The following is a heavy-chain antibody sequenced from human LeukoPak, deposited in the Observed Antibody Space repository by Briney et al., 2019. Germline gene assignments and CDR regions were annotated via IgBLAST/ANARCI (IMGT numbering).Heavy chain of an antibody. J-gene: IGHJ4*02. D-gene: IGHD6-6*01. CDR2: INPNSGGT. CDR1: GYTFTGYY. CDR3: ARERHKRIAARRHTFGY. Sequence: ASVKVSCKASGYTFTGYYMHWVRQAPGQGLEWMGWINPNSGGTNYAQKFQGRVTMTRDTSISTAYMELSRLRSDDTAVYYCARERHKRIAARRHTFGYWGQGTLVTVSS. V-gene: IGHV1-2*02.